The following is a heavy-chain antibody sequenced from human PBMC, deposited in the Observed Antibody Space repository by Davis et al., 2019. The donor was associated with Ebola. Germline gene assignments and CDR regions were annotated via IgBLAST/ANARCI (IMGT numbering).Heavy chain of an antibody. V-gene: IGHV1-69*04. J-gene: IGHJ6*02. D-gene: IGHD2-2*01. CDR3: ARGGYCSSTSCYYYYYYYGMDV. CDR1: GGTFSSYA. Sequence: AASVKVSCKASGGTFSSYAISWVRQAPGQGLEWMGRIIPILGIANYAQKFQGRVTITADKSTSTAYMELRSLRSDDTAVYYCARGGYCSSTSCYYYYYYYGMDVWGQGTTVTVSS. CDR2: IIPILGIA.